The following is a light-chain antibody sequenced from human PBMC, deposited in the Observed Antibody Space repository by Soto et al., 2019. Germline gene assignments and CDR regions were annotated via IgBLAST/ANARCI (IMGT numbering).Light chain of an antibody. Sequence: EIVLTQSPGTLSLSPGERATLSGLASQSVSSTYLIWYQQKPRQAPRLLIYDTSTRATGITARFSGSGSGTDFTLTISSLQSEDFAIYYCQQYNIWPYTFGQGTRLEIK. CDR3: QQYNIWPYT. J-gene: IGKJ5*01. V-gene: IGKV3-15*01. CDR2: DTS. CDR1: QSVSSTY.